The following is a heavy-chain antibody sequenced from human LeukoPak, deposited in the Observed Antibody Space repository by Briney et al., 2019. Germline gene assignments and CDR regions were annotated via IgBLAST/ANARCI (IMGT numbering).Heavy chain of an antibody. D-gene: IGHD3-10*01. J-gene: IGHJ6*02. CDR3: ATALPSGPYYYYYGMDV. V-gene: IGHV1-8*01. CDR1: GYTFINYD. Sequence: ASVKVSCKASGYTFINYDINWVRQATGQGLEWLGWLNPNNGNTGYARKFQGRVTMTRDISISTAYMEVSSLTSEDTAVYYCATALPSGPYYYYYGMDVWGQGTTVTVSS. CDR2: LNPNNGNT.